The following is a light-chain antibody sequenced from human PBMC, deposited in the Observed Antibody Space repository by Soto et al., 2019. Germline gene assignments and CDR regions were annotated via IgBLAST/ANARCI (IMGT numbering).Light chain of an antibody. Sequence: DIVMTQSPDSLAVSMGERATVNCKSSQSVLYSSNNKNYIAWYQQKPGQPPKKLIYWASTRESVVPDRFSGSGSGTDFTLTISSLQAEDVAVYYCHQYYSTPFTFGQGTRLEIK. CDR3: HQYYSTPFT. CDR1: QSVLYSSNNKNY. J-gene: IGKJ5*01. V-gene: IGKV4-1*01. CDR2: WAS.